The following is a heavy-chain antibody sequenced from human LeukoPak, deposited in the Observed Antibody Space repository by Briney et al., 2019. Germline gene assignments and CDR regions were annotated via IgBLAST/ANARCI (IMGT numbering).Heavy chain of an antibody. Sequence: GGSLRLSCAASGFTFSSYGMHWVRQAPGKGLEWVAFIRYDGSNKYYADSVKGRFTISRDNSKNTLYLQMTSLRVEDTAVYYCATNSRRPHQYYMDVWGKGTTVTVSS. D-gene: IGHD1-14*01. CDR2: IRYDGSNK. CDR3: ATNSRRPHQYYMDV. V-gene: IGHV3-30*02. J-gene: IGHJ6*03. CDR1: GFTFSSYG.